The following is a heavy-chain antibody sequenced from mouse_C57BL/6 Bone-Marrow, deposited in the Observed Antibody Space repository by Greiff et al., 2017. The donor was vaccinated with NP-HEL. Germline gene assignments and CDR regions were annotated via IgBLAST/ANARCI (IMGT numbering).Heavy chain of an antibody. V-gene: IGHV1-42*01. CDR3: ARHYGSSYDY. CDR1: GYSFTGYY. CDR2: INPSTGGT. Sequence: EVKLQQSGPELVKPGASVKISCKASGYSFTGYYMNWVKQSPEKSLEWIGGINPSTGGTTYNQKFKAKATLTVDKSSSTAYMQLKSLTSEDSAVYYCARHYGSSYDYWGQGTTLTVSS. J-gene: IGHJ2*01. D-gene: IGHD1-1*01.